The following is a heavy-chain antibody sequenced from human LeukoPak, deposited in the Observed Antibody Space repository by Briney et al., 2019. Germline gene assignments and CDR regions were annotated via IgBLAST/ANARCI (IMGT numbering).Heavy chain of an antibody. D-gene: IGHD3-16*02. CDR2: IYYSGST. J-gene: IGHJ3*02. Sequence: SETLSLTCTVSGGSISSYYWSWIRQPPGKGLEWIGYIYYSGSTNYNPSLKSRVTISVDTSKNQFSLKLSSVTAADTAVYYCARAHYDYVWGSYPGAFDIWGQGTMVTVSS. CDR3: ARAHYDYVWGSYPGAFDI. CDR1: GGSISSYY. V-gene: IGHV4-59*01.